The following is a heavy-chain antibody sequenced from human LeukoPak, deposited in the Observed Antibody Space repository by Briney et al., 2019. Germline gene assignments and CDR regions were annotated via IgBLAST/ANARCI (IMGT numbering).Heavy chain of an antibody. D-gene: IGHD3-10*01. Sequence: GSLRIFCAKAGVNFNYYFMAWVRQAPGEGLEWVSYITSSGNTIYYADSVKGRFTISRDNAKNSLYLQMNTLRAEDTAVYYCARGRDYYTSGSYEYWGQGTLVTVSS. CDR1: GVNFNYYF. CDR2: ITSSGNTI. J-gene: IGHJ4*02. CDR3: ARGRDYYTSGSYEY. V-gene: IGHV3-11*04.